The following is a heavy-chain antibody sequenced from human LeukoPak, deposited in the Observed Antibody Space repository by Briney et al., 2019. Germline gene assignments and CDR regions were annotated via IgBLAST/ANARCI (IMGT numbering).Heavy chain of an antibody. V-gene: IGHV4-34*01. Sequence: SETLSLTCAVSGGSFSGYYWNWIRQSPGKGLEWIGEINHSGSTHYNPSLKSRVTISVDTSQKQFSLRLTSVTAADTAVYYCARVGTMIVVVIDYWGQGTLVTVSS. J-gene: IGHJ4*02. CDR3: ARVGTMIVVVIDY. D-gene: IGHD3-22*01. CDR2: INHSGST. CDR1: GGSFSGYY.